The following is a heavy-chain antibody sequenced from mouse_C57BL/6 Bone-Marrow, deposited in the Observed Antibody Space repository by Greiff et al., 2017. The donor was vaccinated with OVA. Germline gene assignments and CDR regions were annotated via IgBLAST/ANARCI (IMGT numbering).Heavy chain of an antibody. CDR2: ISSGGSYT. CDR3: ARLVRAWFAY. Sequence: DVKLQESGGDLVKPGGSLKLSCAASGFTFSSYGMSWVRQTPDKRLEWVATISSGGSYTYYPDSVKGRFPISRDNAKNTLYLQMSSLKSEDTAMYYCARLVRAWFAYWGQGTLVTVSA. J-gene: IGHJ3*01. CDR1: GFTFSSYG. V-gene: IGHV5-6*02.